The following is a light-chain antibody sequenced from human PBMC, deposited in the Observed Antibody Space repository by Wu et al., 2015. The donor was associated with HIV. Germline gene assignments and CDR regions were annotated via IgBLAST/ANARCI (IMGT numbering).Light chain of an antibody. J-gene: IGKJ4*01. CDR1: QGISSY. V-gene: IGKV1-9*01. CDR3: QQVHAFPLT. Sequence: DIQLTQSPSFLSASVGDRVTITCRASQGISSYLAWYQQRPGKAPKLLIYAASTLQSGVPSRFGGSGSGTEFTLTINSLQPEDFATYYCQQVHAFPLTFGGGTKVEIK. CDR2: AAS.